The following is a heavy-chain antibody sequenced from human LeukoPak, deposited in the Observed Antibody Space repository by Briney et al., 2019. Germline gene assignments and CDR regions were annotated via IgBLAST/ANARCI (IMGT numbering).Heavy chain of an antibody. CDR2: IYYSGST. V-gene: IGHV4-39*01. CDR1: GGSISSSSYC. Sequence: SETLSLTCTVSGGSISSSSYCWGWIRQPPGKGLEWIRSIYYSGSTYYNPSLKSRVTISVDTSKNQFSLKLSSVTAADTAVYYCARGYCSSTSCRGFFDYWGQGTLVTVSS. D-gene: IGHD2-2*01. CDR3: ARGYCSSTSCRGFFDY. J-gene: IGHJ4*02.